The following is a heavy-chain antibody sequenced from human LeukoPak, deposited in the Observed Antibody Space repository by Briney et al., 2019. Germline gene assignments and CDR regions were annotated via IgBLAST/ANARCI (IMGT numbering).Heavy chain of an antibody. D-gene: IGHD3-22*01. J-gene: IGHJ4*02. CDR2: ISGSGGST. CDR3: AKVRPMIVVVTLFDY. Sequence: GGSLRLSCAASGFTFSSYGMSWVRQAPGKGLEWVSAISGSGGSTYYADSVKGRFTISRDNSKNTLYLQMNSLRAEDTAVYYCAKVRPMIVVVTLFDYWGQGTLVTVSS. CDR1: GFTFSSYG. V-gene: IGHV3-23*01.